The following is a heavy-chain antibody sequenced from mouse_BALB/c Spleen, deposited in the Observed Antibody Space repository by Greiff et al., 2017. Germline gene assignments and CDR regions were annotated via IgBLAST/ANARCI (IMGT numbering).Heavy chain of an antibody. CDR1: GYAFTNYL. CDR2: INPGSGGT. CDR3: ARSGGLRRNGAMDY. J-gene: IGHJ4*01. V-gene: IGHV1-54*01. Sequence: QVQLQQSGAELVRPGTSVKVSCKASGYAFTNYLIEWVKQRPGQGLEWIGVINPGSGGTNYNEKFKGKATLTADKSSSTAYMQLSSLTSDDSAVYFCARSGGLRRNGAMDYWGQGTSVTVSS. D-gene: IGHD2-4*01.